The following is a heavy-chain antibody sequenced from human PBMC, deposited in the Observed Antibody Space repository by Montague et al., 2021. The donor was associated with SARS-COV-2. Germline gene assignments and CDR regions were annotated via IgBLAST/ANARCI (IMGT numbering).Heavy chain of an antibody. J-gene: IGHJ2*01. Sequence: SETLSLTCTVSGGSVSSGNYYWSWIRQPPGKGLEWIGYIYYSGSTYYNPSLKSRVTISVDTSKNQFSLRLTSVTAADTVGYYCARRGSWGLYWYFDRWGRGTLVTVSS. D-gene: IGHD1-26*01. V-gene: IGHV4-61*01. CDR1: GGSVSSGNYY. CDR3: ARRGSWGLYWYFDR. CDR2: IYYSGST.